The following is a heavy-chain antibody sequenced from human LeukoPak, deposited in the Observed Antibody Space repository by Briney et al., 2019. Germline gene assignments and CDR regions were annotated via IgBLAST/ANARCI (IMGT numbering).Heavy chain of an antibody. D-gene: IGHD2-8*01. CDR1: GGSISSNSYY. V-gene: IGHV4-61*05. CDR3: TSGGMVSGDY. Sequence: KPSETLSLTCTVSGGSISSNSYYWGWIRQPPGKGLEWIGYIYYSGSTNYNPSLKSRVTISRDTSKNQFSLKLRSVTAADTAVYYCTSGGMVSGDYWGHGTLVTVSS. CDR2: IYYSGST. J-gene: IGHJ4*01.